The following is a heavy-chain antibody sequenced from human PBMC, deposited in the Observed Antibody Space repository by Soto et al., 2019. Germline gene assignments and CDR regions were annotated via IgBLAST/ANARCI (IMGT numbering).Heavy chain of an antibody. CDR2: IYHSGST. CDR1: GGSISSGDYY. Sequence: QVQLQESGPGLVKPSQTLSLTCTVSGGSISSGDYYWSWIRQPPGKGLEWIGYIYHSGSTYYNPSLKIRVTISVDTSKNQFSLKLSSVTAADTAVYYCARERLDGARLEPWGQGTLVTVSS. V-gene: IGHV4-30-4*01. CDR3: ARERLDGARLEP. J-gene: IGHJ5*02.